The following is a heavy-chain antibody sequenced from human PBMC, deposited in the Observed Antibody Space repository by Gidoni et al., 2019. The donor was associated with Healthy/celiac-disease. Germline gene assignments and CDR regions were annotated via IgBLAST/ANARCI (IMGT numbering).Heavy chain of an antibody. CDR2: INHSGST. J-gene: IGHJ4*02. CDR3: ARGSGGAIAAAGTGSFDY. Sequence: QVQLQQWGAGLLKPSETLSLTCAVYGWSFSGYYWSWIRQPPGKGLEWIGEINHSGSTNYNPSLKSRVTISVDTSKNQFSRKLSSVTAADTAVYYCARGSGGAIAAAGTGSFDYWGQGTLVTVSS. V-gene: IGHV4-34*01. CDR1: GWSFSGYY. D-gene: IGHD6-13*01.